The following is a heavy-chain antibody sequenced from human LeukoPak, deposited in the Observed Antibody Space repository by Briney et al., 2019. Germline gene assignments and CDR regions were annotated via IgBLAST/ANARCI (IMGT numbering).Heavy chain of an antibody. J-gene: IGHJ3*02. D-gene: IGHD1-26*01. CDR2: ISYDGSNK. Sequence: GRSLRLSCAASGFTFSNYGMHWVRQAPGKGLEWVAVISYDGSNKYYADSVKGRFTISRDNSKNTLYLQMNSLRAEDTAVYYCAKPRSYTQHAFDIWGQGTMVTVSS. V-gene: IGHV3-30*18. CDR3: AKPRSYTQHAFDI. CDR1: GFTFSNYG.